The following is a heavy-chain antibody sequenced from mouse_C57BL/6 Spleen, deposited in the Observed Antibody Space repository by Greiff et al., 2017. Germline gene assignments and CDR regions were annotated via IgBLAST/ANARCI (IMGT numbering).Heavy chain of an antibody. CDR3: ATNRVYY. CDR2: ISSGSSTI. J-gene: IGHJ2*01. Sequence: EVMLVEPGGGLVKPGGSLKLSCAASGFTFSDYGMPWVRPAPEKGLEWVAYISSGSSTIYYADTVKGRFTISRDHAKNTLFLQMTSLRSEYAAMYYFATNRVYYWGQGTTLTVSS. V-gene: IGHV5-17*01. CDR1: GFTFSDYG.